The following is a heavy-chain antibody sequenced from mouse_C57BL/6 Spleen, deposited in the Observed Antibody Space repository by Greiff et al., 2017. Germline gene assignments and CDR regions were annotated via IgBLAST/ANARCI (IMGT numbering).Heavy chain of an antibody. CDR2: ISDGGSYT. Sequence: EVQRVESGGGLVKPGGSLKLSCAASGFTFSSYAMSWVRQTPEKRLEWVATISDGGSYTYYPDHVKGRFTISRDNAKNNLYLQMSHLKSEDTAMYYGARERVSGSSLYWYFDVWGTGTTVTVSS. J-gene: IGHJ1*03. CDR1: GFTFSSYA. CDR3: ARERVSGSSLYWYFDV. V-gene: IGHV5-4*01. D-gene: IGHD1-1*01.